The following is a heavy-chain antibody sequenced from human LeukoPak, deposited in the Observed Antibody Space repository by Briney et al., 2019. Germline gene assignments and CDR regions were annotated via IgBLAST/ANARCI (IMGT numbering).Heavy chain of an antibody. CDR2: IYHSGST. Sequence: PSGTLSLTCAVSGGSISSSNWWSWVRQPPGKGLEWIGEIYHSGSTNYNPSLKSRVTISGDTSKNQFSLNLNSVTAADTGVYYCVREFGVIRHGAPSNGMDVWGQGTTVTVSS. CDR1: GGSISSSNW. CDR3: VREFGVIRHGAPSNGMDV. D-gene: IGHD2-8*01. J-gene: IGHJ6*02. V-gene: IGHV4-4*02.